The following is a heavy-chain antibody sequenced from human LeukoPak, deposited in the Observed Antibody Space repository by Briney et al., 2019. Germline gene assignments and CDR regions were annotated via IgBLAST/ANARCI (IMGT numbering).Heavy chain of an antibody. CDR2: IKSKGDGETT. D-gene: IGHD3-10*01. V-gene: IGHV3-15*01. Sequence: PGGSLRLSCADSGFRFTKAWMTWVRQAPGKGLEWVGRIKSKGDGETTDYAAPVEGSFFMSRDDSKATLYLQMNSLKTEDTAVYYCTTDLGLTMIRGVIVKWGQGTLVTVSS. J-gene: IGHJ4*02. CDR3: TTDLGLTMIRGVIVK. CDR1: GFRFTKAW.